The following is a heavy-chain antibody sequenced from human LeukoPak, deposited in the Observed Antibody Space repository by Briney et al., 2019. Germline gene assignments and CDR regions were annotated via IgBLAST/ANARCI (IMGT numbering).Heavy chain of an antibody. V-gene: IGHV3-7*01. CDR2: IKQDGSEK. CDR3: ARDRGAYYYDTGY. Sequence: GGSLRLSCAASGFTFSSYWMSWVRQAPGKGLEWVANIKQDGSEKYYVGSVKGRFTISRDNAKNTLYLQMNSLRAEDTAVYYCARDRGAYYYDTGYWGQGTLVTVSS. J-gene: IGHJ4*02. D-gene: IGHD3-22*01. CDR1: GFTFSSYW.